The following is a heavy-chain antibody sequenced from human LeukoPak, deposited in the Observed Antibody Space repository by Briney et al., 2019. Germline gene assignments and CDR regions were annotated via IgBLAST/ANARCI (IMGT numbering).Heavy chain of an antibody. V-gene: IGHV3-15*01. CDR2: IKSKTDGGTT. J-gene: IGHJ4*02. CDR1: GFTFNDAW. CDR3: TADAGYSSKWYNY. Sequence: GGSLRLSCAASGFTFNDAWMSWVRQAPGKGLEWVGRIKSKTDGGTTDYAAPVKGRFTISRDDSKNTLYLRMNSLKIEDTGVYYCTADAGYSSKWYNYWGQGTLVTVSS. D-gene: IGHD2-2*01.